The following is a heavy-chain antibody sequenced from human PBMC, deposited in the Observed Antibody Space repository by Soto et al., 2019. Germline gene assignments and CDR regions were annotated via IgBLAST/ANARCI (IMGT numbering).Heavy chain of an antibody. J-gene: IGHJ4*02. CDR1: GDTFNFYS. CDR2: INPILSMS. D-gene: IGHD3-10*01. CDR3: ATSYGSGYRAFDS. Sequence: QVQLVQSGADVKKPGSSVRVSCKASGDTFNFYSINWVRQAPGLGLQWMGRINPILSMSNYAPRVQGRVTMTADKSTSTAYMELSSLRSEDTAMYYCATSYGSGYRAFDSWGQGALVTVSS. V-gene: IGHV1-69*02.